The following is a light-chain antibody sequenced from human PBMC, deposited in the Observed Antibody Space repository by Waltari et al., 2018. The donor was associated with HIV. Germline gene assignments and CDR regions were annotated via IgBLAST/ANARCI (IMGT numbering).Light chain of an antibody. V-gene: IGLV2-18*02. CDR1: SSDIGAYNR. CDR3: SSYTTSSTWL. J-gene: IGLJ3*02. Sequence: QSALTQPPSVSGSLGQSVTISCTGTSSDIGAYNRVSWYQQSPGTAPKLRIYEVTHRPSGVPGLVSGSRSGNTSSLTISGLQADDEADYYCSSYTTSSTWLFGGGTKLTVL. CDR2: EVT.